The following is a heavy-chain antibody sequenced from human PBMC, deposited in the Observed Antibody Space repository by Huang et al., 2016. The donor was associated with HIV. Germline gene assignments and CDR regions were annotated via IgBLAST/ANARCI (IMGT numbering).Heavy chain of an antibody. CDR3: ATKTAGMDI. CDR1: TFTFGAYW. V-gene: IGHV3-7*01. D-gene: IGHD1-7*01. CDR2: IKQDESEK. Sequence: VESGGRSVQPGGSLKLSCVGSTFTFGAYWMSWVRQPRGKGVEWVANIKQDESEKYYVESVKGRFNISRDKARKVLFLEMDDLRVEDTAIYFCATKTAGMDIWGQGTTVTVSS. J-gene: IGHJ6*02.